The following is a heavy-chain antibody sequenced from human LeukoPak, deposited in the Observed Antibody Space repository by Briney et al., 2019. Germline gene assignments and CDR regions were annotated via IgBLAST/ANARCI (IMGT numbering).Heavy chain of an antibody. Sequence: PSETLSLTCTVSGGSISSYYWSWIRQPPGKGLEWIGYIYTSGSTNYNPSLKSRVTISVDTSKNQFSLKLSSVTAADTAVYYCARESALGYCSSTSCQNAFDIWGQGTMVTVSS. J-gene: IGHJ3*02. CDR3: ARESALGYCSSTSCQNAFDI. CDR2: IYTSGST. CDR1: GGSISSYY. V-gene: IGHV4-4*09. D-gene: IGHD2-2*01.